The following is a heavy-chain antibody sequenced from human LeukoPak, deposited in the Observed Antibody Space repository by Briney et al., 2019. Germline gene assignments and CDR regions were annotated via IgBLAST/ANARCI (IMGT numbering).Heavy chain of an antibody. CDR3: ARRVAGTPLWFGALFFDY. CDR1: GGSISSSSYY. CDR2: IYYSGST. D-gene: IGHD3-10*01. J-gene: IGHJ4*02. V-gene: IGHV4-39*01. Sequence: PSETLSLTCTVSGGSISSSSYYWGWIRQPPGKGLEWIGSIYYSGSTYYNPSLKSRVTISVDTSKNQFSLKLSSVTAADTAVYYCARRVAGTPLWFGALFFDYWGQGTLVTVSS.